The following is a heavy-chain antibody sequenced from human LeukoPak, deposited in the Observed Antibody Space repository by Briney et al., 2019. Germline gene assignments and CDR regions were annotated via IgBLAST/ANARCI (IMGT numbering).Heavy chain of an antibody. CDR3: ARRGRWLHTIDY. CDR2: INHSGST. Sequence: SSETLSLTCAVYGGSFSGYYWSWIRQPPGKGLEWIGEINHSGSTNYNPSLKSRVTISVDTSKNQFSLKLSSVTAAGTAVYYCARRGRWLHTIDYWGQGTLVTVSS. J-gene: IGHJ4*02. CDR1: GGSFSGYY. D-gene: IGHD5-24*01. V-gene: IGHV4-34*01.